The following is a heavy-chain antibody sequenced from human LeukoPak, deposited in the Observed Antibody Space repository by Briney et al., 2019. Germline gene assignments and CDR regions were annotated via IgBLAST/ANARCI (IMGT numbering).Heavy chain of an antibody. J-gene: IGHJ5*01. D-gene: IGHD3-10*01. CDR1: GFTFSSHV. CDR3: ARGGSGSYYIDS. CDR2: ISYDGSSK. Sequence: GGSLRLSCVASGFTFSSHVMHWVRQAPGKGLEWLVIISYDGSSKYYADSVKGQFTMSRDNSRNTLYLQMSSLRADDTAVYYCARGGSGSYYIDSWGQGTLVTVSS. V-gene: IGHV3-30-3*01.